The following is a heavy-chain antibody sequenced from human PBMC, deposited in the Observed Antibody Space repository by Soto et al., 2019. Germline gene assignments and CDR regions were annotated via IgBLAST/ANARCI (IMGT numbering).Heavy chain of an antibody. CDR3: ASIPMVRGPSDY. CDR2: INGDGTTT. D-gene: IGHD3-10*01. CDR1: GFTFSTYW. J-gene: IGHJ4*02. Sequence: EVRLVESGGGLVQPGGSLRLSCAASGFTFSTYWMHWVRQAPGKGLVWVSRINGDGTTTQYADSVKGRFTISRDNAKNTLYLQMNTLRGDDTAIYYCASIPMVRGPSDYWGKGALVTFSS. V-gene: IGHV3-74*02.